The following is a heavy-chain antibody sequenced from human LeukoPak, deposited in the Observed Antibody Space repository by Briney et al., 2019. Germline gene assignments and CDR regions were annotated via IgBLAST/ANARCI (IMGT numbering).Heavy chain of an antibody. Sequence: PSETLSLTCTVSGGSISSYYWSWIRQPAGKGLEWIGRIYTSGSTNYNPFLKSRVTMSVDTSKNQFSLKLSSVTAADTAVYYCARHARYCISTTCYGPNWFDPWGQGTLVTVSS. D-gene: IGHD2-2*01. CDR1: GGSISSYY. V-gene: IGHV4-4*07. J-gene: IGHJ5*02. CDR3: ARHARYCISTTCYGPNWFDP. CDR2: IYTSGST.